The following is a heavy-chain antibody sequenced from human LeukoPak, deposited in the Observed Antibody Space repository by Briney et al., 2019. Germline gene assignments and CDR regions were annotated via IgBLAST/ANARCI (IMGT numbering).Heavy chain of an antibody. J-gene: IGHJ5*02. CDR3: ARDNSGIAVAWTQWYNWFDP. CDR2: ISAYNGNT. V-gene: IGHV1-18*04. CDR1: GYTFTGYY. Sequence: ASVKVSCKASGYTFTGYYMRWVRQAPGQGLEWMGWISAYNGNTNYAQKLQGRVTMTTDTSTSTAYMELRSLRSDDTAVYYCARDNSGIAVAWTQWYNWFDPWGQGTLVTVSS. D-gene: IGHD6-19*01.